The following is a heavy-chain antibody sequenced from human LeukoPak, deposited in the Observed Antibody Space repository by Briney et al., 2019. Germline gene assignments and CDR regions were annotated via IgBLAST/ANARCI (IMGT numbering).Heavy chain of an antibody. V-gene: IGHV3-53*01. D-gene: IGHD2-2*01. Sequence: GGSLRLSCAASGFTVSSNYMSWVRQAPGKGLEWVSVIYSGGSTYYADSVKGRFTISRDNSKNTLYLQMNSLRAEDTAVYYCARVRENCSSTSCYVLLGYYXYYMDVXXXGTTVTIS. J-gene: IGHJ6*03. CDR1: GFTVSSNY. CDR2: IYSGGST. CDR3: ARVRENCSSTSCYVLLGYYXYYMDV.